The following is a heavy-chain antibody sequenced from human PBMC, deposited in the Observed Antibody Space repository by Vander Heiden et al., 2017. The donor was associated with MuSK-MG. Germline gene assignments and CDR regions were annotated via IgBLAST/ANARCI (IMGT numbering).Heavy chain of an antibody. CDR2: ISAYNGNT. CDR3: ARALSPYYDFWSGYYNGRDYYYYYYMDV. Sequence: QVPLVQSVAEVKKPGASVKVSCKASGYTLISHGISWVRQAPGQGLEWMGWISAYNGNTNDAQKLQGRVTMTTDTSTSTAYMELRSLRSDDTAVYYCARALSPYYDFWSGYYNGRDYYYYYYMDVWGKGTTVTVSS. D-gene: IGHD3-3*01. V-gene: IGHV1-18*01. J-gene: IGHJ6*03. CDR1: GYTLISHG.